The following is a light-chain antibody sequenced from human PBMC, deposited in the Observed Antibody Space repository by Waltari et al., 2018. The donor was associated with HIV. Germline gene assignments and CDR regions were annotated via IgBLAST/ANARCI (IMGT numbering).Light chain of an antibody. V-gene: IGLV1-47*01. J-gene: IGLJ3*02. CDR1: STNIGSNY. CDR2: RNN. Sequence: QSVLTQPPSASGTPGQRVTLSCSGSSTNIGSNYVSWYQQLPGTAPKLLIYRNNQRPSGVPDRFSGSKSGTSASLAISGLRSEDEADYYCAAWDDSLSGGFGGGTKLTVL. CDR3: AAWDDSLSGG.